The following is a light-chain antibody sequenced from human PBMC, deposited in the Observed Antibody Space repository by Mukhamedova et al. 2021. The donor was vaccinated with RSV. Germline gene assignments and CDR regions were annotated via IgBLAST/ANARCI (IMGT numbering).Light chain of an antibody. CDR3: QQFNRAPHT. J-gene: IGKJ2*01. CDR2: SAS. Sequence: WYQRRVHGKVPNLLIYSASTLQSGVPSRFSGSASGTDFTLTISGLQPEDVATYYCQQFNRAPHTFGQGTKLEIK. V-gene: IGKV1-27*01.